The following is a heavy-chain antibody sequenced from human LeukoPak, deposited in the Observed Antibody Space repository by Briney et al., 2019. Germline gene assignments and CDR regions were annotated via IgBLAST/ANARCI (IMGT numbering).Heavy chain of an antibody. CDR2: ISYDGSNK. Sequence: GGSLRLSCAAYGSTFSSYAMHWVRQAPGKGLEWVAVISYDGSNKYYADSVKGRFTISRDNSKNTLYLQMNSLRAEDTAVYYCAREVRRYFDYWGQGTLVTVSS. V-gene: IGHV3-30-3*01. D-gene: IGHD2-21*01. J-gene: IGHJ4*02. CDR3: AREVRRYFDY. CDR1: GSTFSSYA.